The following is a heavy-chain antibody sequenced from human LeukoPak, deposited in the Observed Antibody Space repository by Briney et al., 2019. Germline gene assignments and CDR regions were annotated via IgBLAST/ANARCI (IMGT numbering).Heavy chain of an antibody. Sequence: PGGSLRLSCAASGFTFSDYYMSWIRQAPGKGLEWVSYISSGGSTIYYADSVEGRFTISRDNAKNSLYLQMNSLRDEDTAVYYCVRDDAGTDHNYFGMDVWGQGTTVTVSS. CDR3: VRDDAGTDHNYFGMDV. CDR1: GFTFSDYY. CDR2: ISSGGSTI. V-gene: IGHV3-11*04. D-gene: IGHD1-14*01. J-gene: IGHJ6*02.